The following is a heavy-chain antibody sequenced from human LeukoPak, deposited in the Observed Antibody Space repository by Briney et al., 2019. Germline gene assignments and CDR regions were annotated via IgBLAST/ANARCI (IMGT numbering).Heavy chain of an antibody. CDR3: AKNPLRAVVPAATNYYMDV. J-gene: IGHJ6*03. CDR2: ISGSGGST. Sequence: GGSLRLSCAASGFTVSNNYMTWVRQAPGKGLEWVSAISGSGGSTYYADSVKGRFTISRDNSKNTLYLQMNSLRAEDTAVYYCAKNPLRAVVPAATNYYMDVWGKGTTVTVSS. D-gene: IGHD2-2*01. CDR1: GFTVSNNY. V-gene: IGHV3-23*01.